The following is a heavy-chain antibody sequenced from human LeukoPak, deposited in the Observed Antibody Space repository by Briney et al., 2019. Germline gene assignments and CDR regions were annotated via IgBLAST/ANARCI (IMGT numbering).Heavy chain of an antibody. CDR3: AKGGDSSGWYRWFDP. CDR2: ISGSGGST. Sequence: PGGSLRLSCAASGFTFSSYAMHWVRQAPGKGLEWVSAISGSGGSTYYADSVKGRFTISRDNSKNTLYLQMNSLRAEDTAVYYCAKGGDSSGWYRWFDPWGQGTLVTVSS. V-gene: IGHV3-23*01. CDR1: GFTFSSYA. D-gene: IGHD6-19*01. J-gene: IGHJ5*02.